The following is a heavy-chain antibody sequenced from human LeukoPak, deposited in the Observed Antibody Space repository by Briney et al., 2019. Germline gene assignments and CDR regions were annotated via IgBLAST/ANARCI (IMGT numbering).Heavy chain of an antibody. V-gene: IGHV1-69*04. CDR2: IIPILGIA. CDR3: AGPTVCHY. CDR1: GYTFTSYG. J-gene: IGHJ4*02. D-gene: IGHD4-11*01. Sequence: SVKVSCKASGYTFTSYGISWVRQAPGQGLEWMGRIIPILGIANYAQKFQGRVTITADKSTSTAYMELSSLRSEDTAVYYCAGPTVCHYWGQGTLVTVSS.